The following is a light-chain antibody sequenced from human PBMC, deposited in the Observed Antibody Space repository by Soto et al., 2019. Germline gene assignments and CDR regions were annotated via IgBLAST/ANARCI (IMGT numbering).Light chain of an antibody. V-gene: IGKV1-39*01. J-gene: IGKJ5*01. CDR3: HQSYSTPIT. CDR2: AAS. CDR1: QSISSS. Sequence: DIQMTQSPSSLSASVGDRVTITCRASQSISSSLNWYQQKPGKAPKLLIYAASSLQSVVPSRFSGGGSGTDFTLTISSLQPEEFAIYNCHQSYSTPITFGQGTRLEIE.